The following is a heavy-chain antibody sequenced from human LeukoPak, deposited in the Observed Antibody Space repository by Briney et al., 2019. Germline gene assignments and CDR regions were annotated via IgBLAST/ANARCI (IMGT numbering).Heavy chain of an antibody. V-gene: IGHV3-43*02. CDR2: ISGVDDIT. D-gene: IGHD5-18*01. J-gene: IGHJ6*02. CDR3: AKERGHTYGYDGLDV. CDR1: GFSFDDYA. Sequence: GESLRLSCAASGFSFDDYAMHWVRQAPGKGLEWVSLISGVDDITHYGDSVKGRFTISRDNSKNSLYLQMNSLRTEDSAFYFCAKERGHTYGYDGLDVWGQGTTVTVSS.